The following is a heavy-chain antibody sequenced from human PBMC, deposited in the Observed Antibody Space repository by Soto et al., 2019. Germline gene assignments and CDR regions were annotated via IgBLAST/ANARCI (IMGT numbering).Heavy chain of an antibody. V-gene: IGHV4-39*01. CDR1: TSSYY. Sequence: TSSYYWGWIRQPPGKGLEWIGSIFYSGTTYYNPSLKSRVTISVDTSKNQFSLKLSSVTVADTAVYYCARHAMLWVPAAIGPWGQGALVTVSS. CDR3: ARHAMLWVPAAIGP. CDR2: IFYSGTT. D-gene: IGHD2-2*01. J-gene: IGHJ5*02.